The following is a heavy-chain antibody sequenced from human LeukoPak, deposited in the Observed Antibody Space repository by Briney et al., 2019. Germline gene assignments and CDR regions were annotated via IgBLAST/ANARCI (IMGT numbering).Heavy chain of an antibody. CDR3: ASSRIDYGDYDLDP. V-gene: IGHV3-33*01. Sequence: GGSLRLSCAASGFTFSSNGMHWVRQAPGKGLEWLAVIWYDGSNKYYADSVKGRFTISRDNSKNTLYLQMNSLRAEDTAVYYCASSRIDYGDYDLDPWGQGTLVTVSS. J-gene: IGHJ5*02. CDR2: IWYDGSNK. D-gene: IGHD4-17*01. CDR1: GFTFSSNG.